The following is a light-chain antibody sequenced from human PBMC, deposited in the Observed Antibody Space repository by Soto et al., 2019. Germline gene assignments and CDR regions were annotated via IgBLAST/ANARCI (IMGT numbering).Light chain of an antibody. Sequence: EIVLTQSPGTLALSPGERATLSCRASQSVNNNYLTWYQQKRGQAPRLLIHGASSRATGIPDRFSGSGSGTDFTLTISRVEPEDFAVYYCQQYGSSPFTFGPGTRVGIK. J-gene: IGKJ3*01. CDR1: QSVNNNY. CDR3: QQYGSSPFT. CDR2: GAS. V-gene: IGKV3-20*01.